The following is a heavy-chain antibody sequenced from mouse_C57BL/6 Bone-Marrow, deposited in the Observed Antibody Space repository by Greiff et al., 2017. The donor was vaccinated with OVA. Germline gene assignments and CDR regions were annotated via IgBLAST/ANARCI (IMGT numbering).Heavy chain of an antibody. J-gene: IGHJ1*03. D-gene: IGHD2-2*01. V-gene: IGHV1-55*01. Sequence: QVQLKQPGAELVKPGASVKMSCKASGYTFTSYWITWVKQRPGQGLEWIGDIYPGSGSTNYNEKFKSKATLTVDTSSSTAYMQLSSLTSEDSAVYYCARREEGYHWYFDVWGTGTTVTVSS. CDR2: IYPGSGST. CDR1: GYTFTSYW. CDR3: ARREEGYHWYFDV.